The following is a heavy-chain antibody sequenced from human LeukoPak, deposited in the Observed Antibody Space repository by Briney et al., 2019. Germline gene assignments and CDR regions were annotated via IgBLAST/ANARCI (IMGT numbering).Heavy chain of an antibody. CDR1: GGSFSGYY. CDR2: IDHSGST. CDR3: ARLNNYLSRKYGSGSYYNGYYYYGMDV. J-gene: IGHJ6*02. V-gene: IGHV4-34*01. Sequence: SETLSLTCAVYGGSFSGYYWSWIRQPPGKGLEWIGEIDHSGSTNYNPSLKSRVTISVDTSKNQFSLKLSSVTAADTAVYYCARLNNYLSRKYGSGSYYNGYYYYGMDVWGQGTTVTVSS. D-gene: IGHD3-10*01.